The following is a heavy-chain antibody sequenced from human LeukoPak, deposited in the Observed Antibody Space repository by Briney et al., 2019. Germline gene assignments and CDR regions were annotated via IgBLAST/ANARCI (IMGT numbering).Heavy chain of an antibody. CDR2: ISYDGSNK. CDR3: ARDRVGATDYFDY. D-gene: IGHD1-26*01. Sequence: GGSLRLSCAASGFTFSSYAMHWVRQAPGKGLEWVGVISYDGSNKYYADSVKGRFTISRDNSKNTLYLQMNSLRAEDTAVYYCARDRVGATDYFDYWGQGTLVTVSS. J-gene: IGHJ4*02. V-gene: IGHV3-30-3*01. CDR1: GFTFSSYA.